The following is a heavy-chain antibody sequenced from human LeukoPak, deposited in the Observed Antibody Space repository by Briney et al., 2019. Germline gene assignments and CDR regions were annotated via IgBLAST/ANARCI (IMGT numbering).Heavy chain of an antibody. CDR3: ARDRSGSYSRYYYYGMDV. CDR2: IYYSGST. D-gene: IGHD1-26*01. Sequence: PSETLSLTCTVSGDSISSYYWSWIRQPPGKGLEWIGYIYYSGSTNYNPSLKSRVTISVATSKNQFSRRLSSVTAADTAVYYCARDRSGSYSRYYYYGMDVWGQGTTVTVSS. CDR1: GDSISSYY. V-gene: IGHV4-59*01. J-gene: IGHJ6*02.